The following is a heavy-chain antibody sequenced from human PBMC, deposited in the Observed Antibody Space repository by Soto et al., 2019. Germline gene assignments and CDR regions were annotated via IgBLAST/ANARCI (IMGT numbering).Heavy chain of an antibody. D-gene: IGHD5-12*01. CDR2: IFPGDSDT. CDR1: GYSFTTYW. CDR3: ARPPTGRSGYNYLDY. Sequence: PGESLKISCKGSGYSFTTYWIGWVRQMPGEGLEWMGIIFPGDSDTRYSPSFRGRVTISADKSINTAYLQWSSLEASDTAMYYCARPPTGRSGYNYLDYWGQGTLVTVSS. V-gene: IGHV5-51*01. J-gene: IGHJ4*02.